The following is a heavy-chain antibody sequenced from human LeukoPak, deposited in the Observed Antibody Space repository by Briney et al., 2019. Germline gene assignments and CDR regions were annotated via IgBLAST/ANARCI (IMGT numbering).Heavy chain of an antibody. D-gene: IGHD3/OR15-3a*01. J-gene: IGHJ6*02. CDR2: INDSGGST. CDR3: AKDRDWYVQYYGMDV. CDR1: GFTFSSYA. V-gene: IGHV3-23*01. Sequence: GGSLRLSCATSGFTFSSYAMSWVRQAPGKGLEWVSAINDSGGSTYYADSVKGRFTISRDNSKNTLYLQMNSLRAEDTAVYYCAKDRDWYVQYYGMDVWGQGTTVTVSS.